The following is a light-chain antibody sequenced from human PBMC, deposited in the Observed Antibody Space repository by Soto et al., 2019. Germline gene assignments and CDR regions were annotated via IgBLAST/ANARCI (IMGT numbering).Light chain of an antibody. V-gene: IGKV1-5*03. CDR1: QRISSW. CDR3: QQYNSYPYT. CDR2: KAS. J-gene: IGKJ2*01. Sequence: DIQMTQSPSTLSASVGDRVTITCRASQRISSWLAWYQQKPGKAPKLLIYKASSLESGVPSRFSGSGSGTEFKLTISSLQPDDFATYYCQQYNSYPYTFVQGTKLEIK.